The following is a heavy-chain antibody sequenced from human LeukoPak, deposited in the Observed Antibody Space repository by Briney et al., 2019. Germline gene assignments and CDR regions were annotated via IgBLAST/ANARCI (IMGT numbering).Heavy chain of an antibody. J-gene: IGHJ3*02. V-gene: IGHV4-61*02. Sequence: PSETLSLTCTVSGNSISSGDYYWSWIRQPAGKGLEWIGRIYTSGSTNYNHSLKSRVTISVDTSKNQFSLKLSSVTAADTALYCCARGVYDSSVYYGSALDDDAFDIWGQGTMVTVSS. CDR1: GNSISSGDYY. CDR3: ARGVYDSSVYYGSALDDDAFDI. CDR2: IYTSGST. D-gene: IGHD3-22*01.